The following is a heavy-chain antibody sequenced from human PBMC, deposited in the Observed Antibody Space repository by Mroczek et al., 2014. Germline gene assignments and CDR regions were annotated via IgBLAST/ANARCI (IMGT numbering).Heavy chain of an antibody. V-gene: IGHV4-39*01. D-gene: IGHD3/OR15-3a*01. Sequence: QVQLQQWGPGLVKTSGTLSLTCTISGGSLRSSSDYWGWVRQPPGKGLEWIGEIYYNGKTYYNPSLNSPVTISVDASKRQMYLNLHSVTAADTAVYYCARRWAGNYAFDYWGQGTPGRRLL. CDR2: IYYNGKT. CDR1: GGSLRSSSDY. CDR3: ARRWAGNYAFDY. J-gene: IGHJ4*02.